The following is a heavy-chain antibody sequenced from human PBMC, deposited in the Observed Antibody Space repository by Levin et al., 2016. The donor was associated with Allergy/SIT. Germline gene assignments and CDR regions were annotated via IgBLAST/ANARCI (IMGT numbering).Heavy chain of an antibody. Sequence: SVKVSCKASGGTFSSYAISWVRQAPGQGLEWMGGIIPIFGTANYAQKFQGRVTTTADESTSTAYMELSSLRSEDTAVYYCARVAHSGYDWSTFPFDYWGQGTLVTVSS. CDR1: GGTFSSYA. V-gene: IGHV1-69*13. D-gene: IGHD5-12*01. CDR3: ARVAHSGYDWSTFPFDY. J-gene: IGHJ4*02. CDR2: IIPIFGTA.